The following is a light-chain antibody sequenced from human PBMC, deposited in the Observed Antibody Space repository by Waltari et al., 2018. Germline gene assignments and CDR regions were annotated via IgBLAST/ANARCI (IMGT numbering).Light chain of an antibody. CDR1: QSVLDTVVNKNN. CDR2: WAS. Sequence: DIVMTQSPDSLTVSLGEGATINCKSSQSVLDTVVNKNNLAWYQQQPGQPPKLLLYWASTRASGVPDRFSGSGSGTDFTLPISSLQAEDVAVYYCHQYYSTPQTFGQGTKLEIK. V-gene: IGKV4-1*01. J-gene: IGKJ2*01. CDR3: HQYYSTPQT.